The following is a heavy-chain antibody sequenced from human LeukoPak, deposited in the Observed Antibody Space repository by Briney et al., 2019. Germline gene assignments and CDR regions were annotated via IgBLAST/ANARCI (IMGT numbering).Heavy chain of an antibody. CDR2: IKQDGSVK. D-gene: IGHD2-21*02. CDR1: GFTLSRYW. CDR3: ARDLLGDGWFDP. J-gene: IGHJ5*02. V-gene: IGHV3-7*01. Sequence: GGSLRLSCAASGFTLSRYWMSLVRQAPGKGLEWVANIKQDGSVKYYVDSVKGRFTISRDNAKNSLYLQMNSLRAEDTAVYYCARDLLGDGWFDPWGQGTLVTVSS.